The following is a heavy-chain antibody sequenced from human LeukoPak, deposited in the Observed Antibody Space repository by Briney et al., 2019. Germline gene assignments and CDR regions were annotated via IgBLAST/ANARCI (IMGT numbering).Heavy chain of an antibody. D-gene: IGHD5-18*01. V-gene: IGHV5-51*01. CDR3: ARHGPRIQLWPGVKRRPSDYFDY. J-gene: IGHJ4*02. CDR1: GYSFTSYW. CDR2: IYPGDSDT. Sequence: GESLKISCKGSGYSFTSYWIGWVRQMPGKGLGWMGIIYPGDSDTRYSPSFQGQVTISADKSISTAYLQWSSLKASDTAMYYCARHGPRIQLWPGVKRRPSDYFDYWGQGTLVTVSS.